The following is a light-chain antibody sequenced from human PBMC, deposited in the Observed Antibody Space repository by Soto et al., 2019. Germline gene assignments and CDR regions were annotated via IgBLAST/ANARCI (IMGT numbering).Light chain of an antibody. Sequence: EIVMTQSPATLSVSPGERATLSCRASQSVSSNLAWYQQKPGQAPRLLIYGASTRATGIPARFSGSGSGTAVTLTISILQSEDFAVYYCQQYNTCPPWTFGQGTKVEIK. CDR2: GAS. CDR1: QSVSSN. V-gene: IGKV3-15*01. J-gene: IGKJ1*01. CDR3: QQYNTCPPWT.